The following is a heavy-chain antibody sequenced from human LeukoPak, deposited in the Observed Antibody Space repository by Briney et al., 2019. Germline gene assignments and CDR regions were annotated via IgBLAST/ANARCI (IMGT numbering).Heavy chain of an antibody. CDR1: GGSFSGYY. CDR3: ARGPPYYGSGRKPNWLDP. CDR2: INHSGST. Sequence: SETLSLTCAVYGGSFSGYYWSWIRQPPGKGLEWIGEINHSGSTNYNPSLKSRVTISVDTSKNQFSLKLSSVTAADTAVYYCARGPPYYGSGRKPNWLDPWGQGTLVTVSS. J-gene: IGHJ5*02. D-gene: IGHD3-10*01. V-gene: IGHV4-34*01.